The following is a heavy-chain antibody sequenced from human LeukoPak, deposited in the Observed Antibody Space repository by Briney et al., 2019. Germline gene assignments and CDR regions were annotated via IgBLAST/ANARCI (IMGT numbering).Heavy chain of an antibody. CDR1: GGSISSYY. V-gene: IGHV4-59*01. CDR3: ARDRATYYYYYMDV. J-gene: IGHJ6*03. CDR2: IYYSGST. Sequence: SETLSLTCTVSGGSISSYYWSWIRQPPGEGLEWIGYIYYSGSTNYNPSLKSRVTISVDTSKNQFSLKLSSVTAADTAVYYCARDRATYYYYYMDVWGKGTTVTVSS. D-gene: IGHD1-26*01.